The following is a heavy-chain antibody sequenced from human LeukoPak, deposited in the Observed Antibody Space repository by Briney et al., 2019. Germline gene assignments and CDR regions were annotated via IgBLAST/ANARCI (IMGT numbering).Heavy chain of an antibody. D-gene: IGHD3-3*01. Sequence: GGSLRLSCAASGFTFSSYAMSWVRQAPGKGLEWVSAISGSGGSTYYADSVKGRFTISRDNSKNTLYLQMNSLRAEDAAVYYCAKDQDFWSGYYTNWGQGTLVTVSS. CDR2: ISGSGGST. V-gene: IGHV3-23*01. J-gene: IGHJ4*02. CDR1: GFTFSSYA. CDR3: AKDQDFWSGYYTN.